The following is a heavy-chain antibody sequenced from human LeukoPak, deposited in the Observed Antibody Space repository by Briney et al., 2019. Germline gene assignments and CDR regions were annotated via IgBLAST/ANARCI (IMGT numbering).Heavy chain of an antibody. CDR2: ISYDGSNK. V-gene: IGHV3-30*03. CDR3: VRGAYYFDS. D-gene: IGHD3-10*01. Sequence: GRSLRLSCAASGFTFSSYGMHWVRQAPGKGLEWVAVISYDGSNKYYADSVKGRFAISRDNSKNTLDLQMNSLRADDTAVYYCVRGAYYFDSWGQGTLVTVSS. J-gene: IGHJ4*02. CDR1: GFTFSSYG.